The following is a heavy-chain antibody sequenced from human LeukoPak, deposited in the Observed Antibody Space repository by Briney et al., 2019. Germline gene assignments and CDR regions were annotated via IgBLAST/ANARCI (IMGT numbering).Heavy chain of an antibody. J-gene: IGHJ6*02. CDR3: AKVETTVTTPDYYYYGMDV. CDR1: GFTFSSYG. CDR2: ISYDGSNK. V-gene: IGHV3-30*18. Sequence: GGSLRLSCAASGFTFSSYGMHWGRQAPGKGLEWVAVISYDGSNKYYADSVKGRFTISRDNSKNTLYLQMNSLRAEDTAVYYCAKVETTVTTPDYYYYGMDVWGQGTTVTVSS. D-gene: IGHD4-17*01.